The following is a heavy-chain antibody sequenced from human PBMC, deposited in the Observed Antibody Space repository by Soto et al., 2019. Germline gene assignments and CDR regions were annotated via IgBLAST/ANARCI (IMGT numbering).Heavy chain of an antibody. CDR3: ARSRYSGSYFFDY. V-gene: IGHV4-30-4*01. J-gene: IGHJ4*02. Sequence: SETLSLTCTVSGGSIISGDYYWSWIRQPPGKGLEWIAYIHYSGSTYYNPSLKSRVTISVDTSKNQFSLKLSSVTAADTAVYYCARSRYSGSYFFDYWGQGILVTVSS. CDR2: IHYSGST. D-gene: IGHD1-26*01. CDR1: GGSIISGDYY.